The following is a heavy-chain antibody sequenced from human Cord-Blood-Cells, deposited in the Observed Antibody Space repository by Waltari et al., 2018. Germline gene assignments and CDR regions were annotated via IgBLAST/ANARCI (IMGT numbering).Heavy chain of an antibody. J-gene: IGHJ3*02. CDR3: ARGLDFWSGYYDAFDI. CDR2: IYSGGST. V-gene: IGHV3-53*01. Sequence: EVQLVESGGGLIQPGGSLRLSCAASGFTVSSNYMSWVRQAPGKGLELVSVIYSGGSTYYADSVKGRFTISRDNSKNTLYLQMNSLRAEDTAVYYCARGLDFWSGYYDAFDIWGQGTMVTVSS. D-gene: IGHD3-3*01. CDR1: GFTVSSNY.